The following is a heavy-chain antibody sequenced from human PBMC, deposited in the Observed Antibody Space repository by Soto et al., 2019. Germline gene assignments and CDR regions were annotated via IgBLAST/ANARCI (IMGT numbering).Heavy chain of an antibody. CDR1: GFTFSTYT. Sequence: EVQLVESGGGLVKPGGSLRLSCADSGFTFSTYTMIWVRQAPGQGLEWLSSISGDSDYIYYADSVKARFTISRDNAKNSLYLQMNNLRAEDTAVYYCARDMGGYFGVVIRGLDVWGQGTTVTVSS. V-gene: IGHV3-21*01. CDR3: ARDMGGYFGVVIRGLDV. D-gene: IGHD3-3*01. J-gene: IGHJ6*02. CDR2: ISGDSDYI.